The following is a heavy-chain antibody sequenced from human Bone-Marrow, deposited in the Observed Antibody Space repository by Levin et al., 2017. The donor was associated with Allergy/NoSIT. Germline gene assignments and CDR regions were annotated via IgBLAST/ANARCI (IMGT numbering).Heavy chain of an antibody. Sequence: PSETLSLTCAVSGGSISSDNWWNWVRQPPGKGLEWIGEIHHNGGTTYNPSLKSRVTISVDKSKNQFSLKLRSVTAADTAVYYCARGGRYDYVWESSRRPSNNWFDSWGQGTLVTVSS. CDR2: IHHNGGT. CDR3: ARGGRYDYVWESSRRPSNNWFDS. V-gene: IGHV4-4*02. J-gene: IGHJ5*01. D-gene: IGHD3-16*02. CDR1: GGSISSDNW.